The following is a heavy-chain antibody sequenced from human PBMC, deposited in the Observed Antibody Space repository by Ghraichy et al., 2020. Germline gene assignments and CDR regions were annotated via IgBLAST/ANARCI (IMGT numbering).Heavy chain of an antibody. J-gene: IGHJ6*02. Sequence: GGSLRLSCAASGFTFSSYWMHWVRQAPGKGLVWVSRINSDGSSTSYADSVKGRFTISRDNAKNTLYLQMNSLRAEDTAVYYCARVGCSSTSCYPYYYYGMYVSGQGPTVTVSS. CDR2: INSDGSST. D-gene: IGHD2-2*01. V-gene: IGHV3-74*01. CDR3: ARVGCSSTSCYPYYYYGMYV. CDR1: GFTFSSYW.